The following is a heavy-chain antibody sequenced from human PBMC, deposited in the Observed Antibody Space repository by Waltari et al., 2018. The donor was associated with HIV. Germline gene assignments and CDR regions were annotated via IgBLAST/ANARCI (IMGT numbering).Heavy chain of an antibody. V-gene: IGHV3-33*08. D-gene: IGHD4-17*01. CDR3: ARPKIETTRPDAFDV. J-gene: IGHJ3*01. CDR1: GFTFSIYG. CDR2: IWFDGTKQ. Sequence: QVQLVESGGGVVQPGRSLRLSCAVSGFTFSIYGMHWVRQAPGKGLEWVATIWFDGTKQYYADSVKGRFTISRDNSKNTLYLQMNSLNPEDTAMYYCARPKIETTRPDAFDVWGRGTMVTVSS.